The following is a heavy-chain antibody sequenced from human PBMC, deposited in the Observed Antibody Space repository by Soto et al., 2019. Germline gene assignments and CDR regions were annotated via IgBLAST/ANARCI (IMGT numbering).Heavy chain of an antibody. CDR3: VKARATGPKSDFDY. Sequence: GGSLRLSCSASGFTFGTYSMHWGRGAPGRGPECVSTISSHGGSTFYADFVNGRFTMSSDNSKNTLYLQMSSLRLEDTAVYYCVKARATGPKSDFDYWGQGTLVTVSS. CDR1: GFTFGTYS. V-gene: IGHV3-64D*06. D-gene: IGHD7-27*01. J-gene: IGHJ4*02. CDR2: ISSHGGST.